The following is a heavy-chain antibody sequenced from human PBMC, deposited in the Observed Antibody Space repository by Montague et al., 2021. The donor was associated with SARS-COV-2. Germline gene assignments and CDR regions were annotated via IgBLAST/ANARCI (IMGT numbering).Heavy chain of an antibody. V-gene: IGHV4-38-2*02. J-gene: IGHJ3*02. CDR2: IYHSGTT. CDR1: GFSIVSDDY. Sequence: SETLSLTCTVSGFSIVSDDYLGLLRQPPGEGLECIGSIYHSGTTXYNPSLQSRLTMSIDTSTHQLSLRLTSVTAADTAVFFCVREKAGGLRNVFDIWGQGTTVTISS. CDR3: VREKAGGLRNVFDI.